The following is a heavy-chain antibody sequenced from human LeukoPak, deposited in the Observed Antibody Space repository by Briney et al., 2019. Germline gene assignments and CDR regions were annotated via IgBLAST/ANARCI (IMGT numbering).Heavy chain of an antibody. CDR3: ASASPAGTRAPYFDY. Sequence: GGSLRLSCAASGFTFSSYWMSWVRQAPGKGLEWVANIKQDGSEKYYVDSVKGRFTISRDNAKNSLYLQMNSLRAEDTAVYYCASASPAGTRAPYFDYWGQGTLVTVSS. CDR1: GFTFSSYW. V-gene: IGHV3-7*01. J-gene: IGHJ4*02. D-gene: IGHD1-1*01. CDR2: IKQDGSEK.